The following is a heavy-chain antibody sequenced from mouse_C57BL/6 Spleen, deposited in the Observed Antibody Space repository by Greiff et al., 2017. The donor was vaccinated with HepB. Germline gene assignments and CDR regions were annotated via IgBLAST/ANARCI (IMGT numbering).Heavy chain of an antibody. CDR2: IYPGDGDT. J-gene: IGHJ1*03. CDR1: GYAFSRYW. Sequence: QVQLKQSGAELVKPGASVKISCKASGYAFSRYWMNWVKQRPGKGLEWIGQIYPGDGDTNYNGKFKGKATLTADKSSSTAYMQLSSLTSEDSAVYFCARQYGNYYWYFDVWGTGTTVTVSS. CDR3: ARQYGNYYWYFDV. V-gene: IGHV1-80*01. D-gene: IGHD2-10*02.